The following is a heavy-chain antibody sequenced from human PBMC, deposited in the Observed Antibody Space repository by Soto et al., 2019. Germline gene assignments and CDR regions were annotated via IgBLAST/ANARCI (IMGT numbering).Heavy chain of an antibody. CDR3: ARGGLSKYYDF. D-gene: IGHD3-3*01. CDR1: GGFFSGYY. J-gene: IGHJ6*02. V-gene: IGHV4-34*01. CDR2: INHSGST. Sequence: SETLSLTCAVYGGFFSGYYWSWIRQPPGKGLEWIGEINHSGSTNYNPSLKNRVTISVDTSKNQFSLKLSSVTAADTAVYYCARGGLSKYYDFWGQGTTVTVSS.